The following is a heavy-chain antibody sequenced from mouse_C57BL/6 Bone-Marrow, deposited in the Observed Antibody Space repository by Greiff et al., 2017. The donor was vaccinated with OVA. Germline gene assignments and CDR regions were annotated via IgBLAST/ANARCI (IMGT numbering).Heavy chain of an antibody. J-gene: IGHJ2*01. V-gene: IGHV2-9-1*01. D-gene: IGHD2-4*01. CDR2: IWTGGGT. CDR1: GFSLTSYA. CDR3: ARNVYYDYDGLYYFDY. Sequence: VQLVESGPGLVAPSQSLSITCTVSGFSLTSYAISWVRQPPGKGLEWLGVIWTGGGTNYNSALKSRLSISKDNSKSQVFLKMNSLQTDDTARYYCARNVYYDYDGLYYFDYWGQGTTLTVSS.